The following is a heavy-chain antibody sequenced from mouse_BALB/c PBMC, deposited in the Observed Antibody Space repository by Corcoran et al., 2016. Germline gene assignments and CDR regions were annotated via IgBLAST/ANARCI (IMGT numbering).Heavy chain of an antibody. CDR1: GSTFTDYY. J-gene: IGHJ3*01. CDR2: IYPVSGNT. CDR3: ASSIYYDYGGFAY. V-gene: IGHV1-84*02. D-gene: IGHD2-4*01. Sequence: QIQLQQSGPELVKPGASVKISCKASGSTFTDYYINWVKQKPGQGLEWIGWIYPVSGNTKYNEKFKSKATLTVDTSSSTAYMQLSSLTSEDTAVYCCASSIYYDYGGFAYWGQGTLVTVSA.